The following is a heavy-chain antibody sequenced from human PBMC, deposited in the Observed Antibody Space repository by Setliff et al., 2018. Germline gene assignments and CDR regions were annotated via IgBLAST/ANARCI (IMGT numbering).Heavy chain of an antibody. CDR2: INHSGSS. CDR3: ARDLGHGGDSDY. J-gene: IGHJ4*02. D-gene: IGHD2-21*02. V-gene: IGHV4-34*01. Sequence: ETLSLTCAVYGGSFSGYYWSWIRQPPGKGLEWIGEINHSGSSNYNPSLKGRLTISRDTSKNQVSLKLNSVTATDTAVYYCARDLGHGGDSDYWGLGTLVTVSS. CDR1: GGSFSGYY.